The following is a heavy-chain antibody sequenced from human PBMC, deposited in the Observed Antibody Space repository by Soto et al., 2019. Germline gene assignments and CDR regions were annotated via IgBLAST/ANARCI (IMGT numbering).Heavy chain of an antibody. J-gene: IGHJ6*02. Sequence: SETLSLTCAVYGGSFSAYYWSWIRQPPGKGLEWIGEVNHSGSTNYNPSLKSRVTISIDTSKNQFSLKLSSVTAADTAVYYCARVRMTTATSYYYYAMDVWGQGTTVTVSS. CDR2: VNHSGST. CDR1: GGSFSAYY. CDR3: ARVRMTTATSYYYYAMDV. V-gene: IGHV4-34*01. D-gene: IGHD4-17*01.